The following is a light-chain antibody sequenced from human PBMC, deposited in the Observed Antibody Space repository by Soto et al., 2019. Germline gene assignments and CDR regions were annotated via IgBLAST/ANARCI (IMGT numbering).Light chain of an antibody. J-gene: IGLJ2*01. CDR3: ALYVGSGTVV. CDR1: SASVLTSYY. V-gene: IGLV8-61*01. Sequence: QTVLSQEPSFSVSPGETVTLTCGLTSASVLTSYYPSWYQQTPGQAPRTLIYSTNIRSSGVPDRFSSSILGNKAALTITGAQADDESDYYCALYVGSGTVVFGGGTKVTVL. CDR2: STN.